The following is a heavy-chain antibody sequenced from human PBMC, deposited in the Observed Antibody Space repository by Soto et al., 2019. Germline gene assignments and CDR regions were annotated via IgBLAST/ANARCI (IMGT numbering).Heavy chain of an antibody. D-gene: IGHD3-3*01. CDR2: IGGSGGST. V-gene: IGHV3-23*01. J-gene: IGHJ5*02. CDR1: GFTFKNYA. Sequence: EVQLLESGGDLVQPGRSLRLSCAASGFTFKNYAMSWVRQAPGKGLEWVSGIGGSGGSTYYADSVKGRFTISRDNSKNTLYLQMSSLREEDTAVYYCAKDGAYYDFWCGFPNWFDPWGQGTLVTVSS. CDR3: AKDGAYYDFWCGFPNWFDP.